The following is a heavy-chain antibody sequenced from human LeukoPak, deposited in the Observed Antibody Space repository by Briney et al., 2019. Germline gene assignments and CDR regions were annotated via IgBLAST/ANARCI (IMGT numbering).Heavy chain of an antibody. CDR1: GDSISISSYY. J-gene: IGHJ4*02. CDR3: HGIFGVSMTRDY. D-gene: IGHD3-3*01. CDR2: MFYIGST. Sequence: WDPLSLTCTLSGDSISISSYYWGWIRQPPGKGREWIASMFYIGSTSYNPSLTSRATISVDTSKSQFSLNLRSVTAADTAVYFCHGIFGVSMTRDYWGQGILVTVSS. V-gene: IGHV4-39*01.